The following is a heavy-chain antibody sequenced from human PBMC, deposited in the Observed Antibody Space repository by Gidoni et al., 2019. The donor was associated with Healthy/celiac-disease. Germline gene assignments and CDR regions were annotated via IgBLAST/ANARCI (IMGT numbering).Heavy chain of an antibody. CDR3: ARLVLSVGSSFSYYGMDV. Sequence: EVQLVESGGGLVQPGGSLRLACAASGVTFSSYEMNWVRQAPGKGLEWVSYISSSGSTIYYADSVKGRFTISRDNAKNSLYLQMNSLRAEDTAVYYCARLVLSVGSSFSYYGMDVWGQGTTVTVSS. J-gene: IGHJ6*02. V-gene: IGHV3-48*03. D-gene: IGHD6-6*01. CDR1: GVTFSSYE. CDR2: ISSSGSTI.